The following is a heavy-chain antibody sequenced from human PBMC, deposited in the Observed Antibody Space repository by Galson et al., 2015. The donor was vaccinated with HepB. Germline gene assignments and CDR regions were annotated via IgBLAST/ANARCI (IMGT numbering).Heavy chain of an antibody. Sequence: SVKVSCKASGDTFAVYLIHWVRQAPGQGLEWVGIVNPTTDYTLYAPKFRGRVTMTRDTSTTTVDMELSSLTSEDTAVYYCAREIPGAYYFDYWGQGTLVTVFS. CDR3: AREIPGAYYFDY. D-gene: IGHD2-2*01. CDR2: VNPTTDYT. J-gene: IGHJ4*02. V-gene: IGHV1-46*01. CDR1: GDTFAVYL.